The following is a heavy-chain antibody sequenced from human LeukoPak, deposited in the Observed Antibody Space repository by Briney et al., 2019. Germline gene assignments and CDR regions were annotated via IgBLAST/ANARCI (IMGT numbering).Heavy chain of an antibody. CDR3: AKPHVDSEYYFDY. CDR2: ISYDGSNK. J-gene: IGHJ4*02. CDR1: GFTFSSYG. Sequence: PGGSLRLSCAASGFTFSSYGMHWVRQAPGKGLEWVAVISYDGSNKYYADSVKGRLTISRDNSKNTLYLQMNSLRAEDTAVYYCAKPHVDSEYYFDYWGQGTLVTVSS. V-gene: IGHV3-30*18. D-gene: IGHD5-12*01.